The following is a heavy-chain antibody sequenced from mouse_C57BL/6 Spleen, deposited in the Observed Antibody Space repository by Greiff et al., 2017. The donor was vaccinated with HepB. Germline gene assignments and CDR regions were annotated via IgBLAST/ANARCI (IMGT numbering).Heavy chain of an antibody. V-gene: IGHV1-74*01. CDR3: AYYGSSYSFAY. D-gene: IGHD1-1*01. CDR2: IHPSDSDT. Sequence: QVQLKQPGAELVKPGASVKVSCKASGYTFTSYWMHWVKQRPGQGLEWIGRIHPSDSDTNYNQKFKGKATLTVDKSSSTAYMQLSSLTSEDSAVYYCAYYGSSYSFAYWGQGTLVTVSA. CDR1: GYTFTSYW. J-gene: IGHJ3*01.